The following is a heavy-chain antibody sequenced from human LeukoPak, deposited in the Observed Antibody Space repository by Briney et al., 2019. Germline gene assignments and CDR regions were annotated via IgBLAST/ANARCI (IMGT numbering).Heavy chain of an antibody. V-gene: IGHV4-39*01. D-gene: IGHD2-15*01. Sequence: PLETLSLTCTVSGGSISSSSYYWVWIPQLPGKGLVWIGNIYYSGSTYYNPYLRSRVTISVDTSKNQFSLKLSSVTAADTAVYYCARHASSNYYYYYMDVWGKGTTVTISS. J-gene: IGHJ6*03. CDR1: GGSISSSSYY. CDR3: ARHASSNYYYYYMDV. CDR2: IYYSGST.